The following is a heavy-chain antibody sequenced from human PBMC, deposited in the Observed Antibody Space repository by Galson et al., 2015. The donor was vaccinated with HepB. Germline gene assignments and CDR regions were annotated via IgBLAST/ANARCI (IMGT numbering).Heavy chain of an antibody. D-gene: IGHD2-8*01. V-gene: IGHV4-59*11. J-gene: IGHJ6*02. CDR1: GDSMRSQY. CDR2: ISYSGST. CDR3: ARDVRDIYATTHYKYSGMDV. Sequence: SETLSLTCSVSGDSMRSQYWSWVRQPPGKGLEWIGYISYSGSTDYNPSLKSRVTISVDTSKNQFSLKLTSVTAADTAMYYCARDVRDIYATTHYKYSGMDVWGRGTTVTVSS.